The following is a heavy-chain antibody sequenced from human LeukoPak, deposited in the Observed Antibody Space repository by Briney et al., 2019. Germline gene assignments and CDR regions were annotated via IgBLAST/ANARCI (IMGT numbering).Heavy chain of an antibody. Sequence: SETLSLTCAVYGRSFSGYYWSWIRQPPGKGLEWIGEINHSGSTNYNPSLKSRVTISVDTSKNQFSLKLSSVTAADTAVYYCARRGYSYGYVWGQGTLVTVSS. CDR3: ARRGYSYGYV. CDR2: INHSGST. V-gene: IGHV4-34*01. J-gene: IGHJ4*02. D-gene: IGHD5-18*01. CDR1: GRSFSGYY.